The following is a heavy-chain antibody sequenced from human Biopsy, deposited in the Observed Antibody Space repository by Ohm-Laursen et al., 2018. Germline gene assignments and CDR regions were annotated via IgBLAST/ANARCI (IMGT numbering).Heavy chain of an antibody. Sequence: GTLSLTCPVSGGSLSSYYWSWIRQPAGKGLVWIGRIYSSGSTNYNPSLKSRVTLSMDTSKRQFSLKLSFVTAADTAVYYCARWTPEYDSSRYYLDAFDIWGQGTKVTVSS. CDR2: IYSSGST. J-gene: IGHJ3*02. D-gene: IGHD3-22*01. CDR3: ARWTPEYDSSRYYLDAFDI. V-gene: IGHV4-4*07. CDR1: GGSLSSYY.